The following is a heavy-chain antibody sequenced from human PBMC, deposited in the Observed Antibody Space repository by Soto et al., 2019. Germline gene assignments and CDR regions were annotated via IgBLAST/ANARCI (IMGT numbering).Heavy chain of an antibody. D-gene: IGHD1-26*01. J-gene: IGHJ4*02. CDR1: GFSVSTSH. V-gene: IGHV3-53*01. CDR3: VKSWEDFASTNFFEN. Sequence: GGSLRLSCAAAGFSVSTSHISWVRQAPGKGLEWVSVIYSGGATHYAVSVKGRLIISRDKSKNTVDLQMNSLRADDTALYYCVKSWEDFASTNFFENWGPGTLVTVSS. CDR2: IYSGGAT.